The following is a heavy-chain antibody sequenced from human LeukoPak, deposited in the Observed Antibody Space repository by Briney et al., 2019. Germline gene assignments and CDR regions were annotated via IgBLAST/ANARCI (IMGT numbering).Heavy chain of an antibody. Sequence: PGGSLRLSCAASGSTFSSYWMSWVRQAPGKGLEWVASIKQDESEKYYVDSVKGRFTISRDNAKNSLYLQMNSLRAEDTAVYYCARDGYYYDSSVYYYYFDYWGQGTLVTVST. V-gene: IGHV3-7*05. D-gene: IGHD3-22*01. CDR3: ARDGYYYDSSVYYYYFDY. CDR2: IKQDESEK. J-gene: IGHJ4*02. CDR1: GSTFSSYW.